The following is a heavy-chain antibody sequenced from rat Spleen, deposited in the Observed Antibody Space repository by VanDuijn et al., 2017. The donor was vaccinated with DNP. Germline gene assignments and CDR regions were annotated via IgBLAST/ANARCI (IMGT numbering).Heavy chain of an antibody. CDR2: IGTSGGSP. D-gene: IGHD1-4*01. J-gene: IGHJ2*01. Sequence: EVQLQESGPGLVKPSQSLSLTCSVTGYSITSNYWGWIRQVPGKGLEWVASIGTSGGSPYYTDSVKGRFTISRDNAKNTLYLQMDSLRSEDTATYYCATARFNYWGQGVMVTVSS. CDR1: GYSITSNY. V-gene: IGHV5-25*01. CDR3: ATARFNY.